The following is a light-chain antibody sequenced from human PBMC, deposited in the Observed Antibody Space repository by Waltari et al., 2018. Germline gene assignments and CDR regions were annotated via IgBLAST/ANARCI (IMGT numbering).Light chain of an antibody. CDR1: SSAVGGHNY. CDR3: TSYTSSITLV. J-gene: IGLJ3*02. CDR2: EVT. V-gene: IGLV2-14*01. Sequence: QSALTQPASVSGSPGQSTTISCTGTSSAVGGHNYASWYQQHPGKAPKLVIYEVTNRPSGVSDRFSGSKSGNTASLTISGLQAEDEADYYCTSYTSSITLVFGGGTKLTVL.